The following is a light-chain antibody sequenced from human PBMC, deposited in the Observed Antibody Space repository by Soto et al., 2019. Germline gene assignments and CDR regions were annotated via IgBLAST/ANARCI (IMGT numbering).Light chain of an antibody. Sequence: EIVLTQSPGTLSLSPGERATLYCRASQSVTNNHLAWFQQRPGQAPKLLIYSVSSRATGIPDRFSGSGSGTDFTLTISRLEPEDFAVYFCQQSSYSPLTFGGGTKVEI. CDR3: QQSSYSPLT. V-gene: IGKV3-20*01. CDR2: SVS. J-gene: IGKJ4*01. CDR1: QSVTNNH.